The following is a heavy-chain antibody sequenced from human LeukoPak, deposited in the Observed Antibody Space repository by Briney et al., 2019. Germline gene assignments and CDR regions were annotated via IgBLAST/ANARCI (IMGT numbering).Heavy chain of an antibody. V-gene: IGHV3-30-3*01. CDR3: ARVVTMIVVVNDAFDI. D-gene: IGHD3-22*01. CDR1: GFTFSSYA. Sequence: PGGSLRLSCAASGFTFSSYAMSWVRQAPGKGLEWVAVISYDGSNKYYADSVKGRFTISRDNSKNTLCLQMNSLRAEDTAVYYCARVVTMIVVVNDAFDIWGQGTMVTVSS. CDR2: ISYDGSNK. J-gene: IGHJ3*02.